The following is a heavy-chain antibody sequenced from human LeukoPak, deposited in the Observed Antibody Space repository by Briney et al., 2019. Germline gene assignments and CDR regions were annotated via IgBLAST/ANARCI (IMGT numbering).Heavy chain of an antibody. V-gene: IGHV4-34*01. Sequence: SETLSLTCAVYGGSFSGYYWSWIRQPPGKGLEWIGEINHSGSTNYNPSLKSRVTISVDTSKNQFSLKLSSVTAADTAVYYCARWEGGSYYDFDYRGQGSLVSDSS. J-gene: IGHJ4*02. D-gene: IGHD1-26*01. CDR3: ARWEGGSYYDFDY. CDR2: INHSGST. CDR1: GGSFSGYY.